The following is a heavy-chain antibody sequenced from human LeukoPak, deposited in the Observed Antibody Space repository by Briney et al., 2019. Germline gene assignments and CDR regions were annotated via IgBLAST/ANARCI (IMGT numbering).Heavy chain of an antibody. D-gene: IGHD3-22*01. V-gene: IGHV3-48*02. Sequence: PGGSLRLSCAASGFTFSSYSMNWVRQAPGKGLEWVSYISSNSSTIYYADSVKGRFTISRDNAKNSLYLQMNSLRDEDTAVYYCATNYYDSSGFGYWGQGTLVTVSS. J-gene: IGHJ4*02. CDR3: ATNYYDSSGFGY. CDR1: GFTFSSYS. CDR2: ISSNSSTI.